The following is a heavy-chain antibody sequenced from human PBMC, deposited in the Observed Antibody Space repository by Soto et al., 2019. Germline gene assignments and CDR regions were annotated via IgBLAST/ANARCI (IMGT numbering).Heavy chain of an antibody. CDR2: INHTGST. V-gene: IGHV4-34*01. CDR3: ERGTYYYDSSGYFDY. CDR1: GGSFSGYY. J-gene: IGHJ4*02. D-gene: IGHD3-22*01. Sequence: QVQLQQWGAGLLKPSETLSLTCAVYGGSFSGYYWNWIRQPPGKGLEWIGEINHTGSTNYNPSLKSRVTISVDTSKYKCSLNLSSVTAADTAVYSCERGTYYYDSSGYFDYWGQGTLVTVFS.